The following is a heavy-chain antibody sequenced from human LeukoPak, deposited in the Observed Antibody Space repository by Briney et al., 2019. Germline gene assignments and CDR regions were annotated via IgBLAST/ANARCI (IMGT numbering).Heavy chain of an antibody. CDR3: ARPYDSSGYYSEVAFDI. D-gene: IGHD3-22*01. V-gene: IGHV1-69*13. CDR1: GGTFSSYA. J-gene: IGHJ3*02. CDR2: IIPIFGTA. Sequence: AASVKVSCKASGGTFSSYAISWVRQAPGQGLEWMGGIIPIFGTANYAQKFQGRVTITADESTSTAYMELSSLRSEDTAVYYCARPYDSSGYYSEVAFDIWGQGTMVTVSS.